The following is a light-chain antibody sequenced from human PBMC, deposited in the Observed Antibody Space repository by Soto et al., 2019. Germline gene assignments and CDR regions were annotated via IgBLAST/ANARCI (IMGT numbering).Light chain of an antibody. CDR1: SSDVGGYNY. J-gene: IGLJ1*01. CDR3: CSYAGSPYV. V-gene: IGLV2-11*01. Sequence: QSVLTRARSASGSHGQSVTISCTGTSSDVGGYNYVSWYQQHPGKAPKLMIYDVNKRPSGVPDRFSGSKSGNTASLTITGLQAEDEADYYCCSYAGSPYVFGTGTKVTVL. CDR2: DVN.